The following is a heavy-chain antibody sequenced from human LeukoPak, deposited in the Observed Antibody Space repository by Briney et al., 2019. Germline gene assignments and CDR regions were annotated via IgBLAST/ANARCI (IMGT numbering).Heavy chain of an antibody. CDR3: ARDRVYDSSGRPKPLDF. CDR1: GLTFSSYT. Sequence: GGSLSPSWAASGLTFSSYTMNWVRQAPGKGLGWVYSISSSSSYIYYADSVKGRFTISRDNAKNSLHLQMNSLRAEDAAVYYCARDRVYDSSGRPKPLDFWGQGTLVTVSS. J-gene: IGHJ4*02. CDR2: ISSSSSYI. V-gene: IGHV3-21*01. D-gene: IGHD3-22*01.